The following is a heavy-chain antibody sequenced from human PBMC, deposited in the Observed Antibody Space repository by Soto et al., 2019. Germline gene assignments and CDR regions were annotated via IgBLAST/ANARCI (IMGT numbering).Heavy chain of an antibody. CDR1: GGSISSGGYY. D-gene: IGHD1-26*01. J-gene: IGHJ4*02. CDR3: ARDSQSVGAEDY. CDR2: IYYSGST. V-gene: IGHV4-31*03. Sequence: SETLSLTCTVSGGSISSGGYYWSWIRQHPGKGLEWIGYIYYSGSTYYNPSLKSRVTISVDTSKNQFSLKLSSVTAADTAVYYCARDSQSVGAEDYWGQGTLVTVSS.